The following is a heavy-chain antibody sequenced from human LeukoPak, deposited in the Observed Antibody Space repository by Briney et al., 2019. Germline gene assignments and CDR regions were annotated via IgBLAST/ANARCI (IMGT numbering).Heavy chain of an antibody. J-gene: IGHJ5*02. V-gene: IGHV4-59*08. CDR2: IYYSGST. CDR1: GGSISSYY. D-gene: IGHD2-15*01. CDR3: ASHPTNCSGGSCYSHSWFDP. Sequence: SETLSLTCTVSGGSISSYYWSWIRQPPGKGLEWIGYIYYSGSTNYNPSLKSRVTISVDTSKNQFSLKLSSVTAADTAVYYCASHPTNCSGGSCYSHSWFDPWGQGTLVTVSS.